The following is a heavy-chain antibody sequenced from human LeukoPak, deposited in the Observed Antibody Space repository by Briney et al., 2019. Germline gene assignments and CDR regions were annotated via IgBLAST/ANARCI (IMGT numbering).Heavy chain of an antibody. CDR1: GGSISSSNW. CDR2: IYHSGST. Sequence: PSGTLSLTCAVSGGSISSSNWWSWVRQPPGKGLEWIGEIYHSGSTNYNPSLKSRVTISVDKSKYQFSLKLSSVTAADTAVYYCARALWFGETRLDYWGQGTLVTVSS. D-gene: IGHD3-10*01. J-gene: IGHJ4*02. CDR3: ARALWFGETRLDY. V-gene: IGHV4-4*02.